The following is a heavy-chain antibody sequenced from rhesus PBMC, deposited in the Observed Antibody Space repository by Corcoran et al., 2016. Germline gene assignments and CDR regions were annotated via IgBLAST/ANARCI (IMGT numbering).Heavy chain of an antibody. Sequence: EVPLVQSGAAVQRPGESLKISCKTSGYSFTSYSISWVRQIPGKGLEGMGAMEPSDSETKYNPTVQGQVTISADKSISTAYLQWSRLKASDTATYYCAKDRRFRGLDSWGQGVVVTVSS. V-gene: IGHV5-20*01. CDR3: AKDRRFRGLDS. CDR1: GYSFTSYS. J-gene: IGHJ6*01. CDR2: MEPSDSET. D-gene: IGHD3-9*01.